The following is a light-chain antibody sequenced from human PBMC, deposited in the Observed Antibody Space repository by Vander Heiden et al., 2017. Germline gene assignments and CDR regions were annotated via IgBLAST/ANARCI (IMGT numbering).Light chain of an antibody. CDR2: AAS. CDR1: QDIRNG. V-gene: IGKV1-17*01. Sequence: DIQMTQSPSSLSASVGDRVTITCRASQDIRNGLGWFQQKPGKAPKRLIYAASSLQSGGPSRFSGSGSGTEFTLTISSLQPEDFATYYCLQYKSYPWTFGQGTKVEVK. J-gene: IGKJ1*01. CDR3: LQYKSYPWT.